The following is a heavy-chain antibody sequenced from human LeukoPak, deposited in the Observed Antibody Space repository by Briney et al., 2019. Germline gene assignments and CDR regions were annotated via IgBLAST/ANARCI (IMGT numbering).Heavy chain of an antibody. CDR2: ISSSSSTI. J-gene: IGHJ3*02. Sequence: GGSLRLSCAASGFTFSSYSMNWVRQAPGKGLERVSYISSSSSTIYYADSVKGRFTISRDNAKNSLYLQMNSLRAEDTAVYYCARGSLMVRGGNDAFDIRGQGTMVTVSS. CDR3: ARGSLMVRGGNDAFDI. D-gene: IGHD3-10*01. CDR1: GFTFSSYS. V-gene: IGHV3-48*04.